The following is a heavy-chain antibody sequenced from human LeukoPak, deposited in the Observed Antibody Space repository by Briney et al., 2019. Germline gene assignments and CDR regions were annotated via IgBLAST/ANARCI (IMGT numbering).Heavy chain of an antibody. J-gene: IGHJ1*01. CDR2: INSGGTVT. CDR1: GFTFSDFW. V-gene: IGHV3-74*01. Sequence: GGSLRLSCAASGFTFSDFWMHWVRQAPGKGLVWVSRINSGGTVTNYADSVKGRLTISRDNAKNSLYLQMDSLRAEDTAMYYCARRTPGYCSGGTCYGFQHWGQGTLVTVSS. CDR3: ARRTPGYCSGGTCYGFQH. D-gene: IGHD2-15*01.